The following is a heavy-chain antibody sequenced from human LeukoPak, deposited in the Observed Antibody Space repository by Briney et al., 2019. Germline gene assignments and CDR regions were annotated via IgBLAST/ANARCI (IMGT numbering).Heavy chain of an antibody. CDR2: IYYSGNT. CDR1: GGSISSGDYY. V-gene: IGHV4-30-4*08. Sequence: SQTLSLTCTVSGGSISSGDYYWSWIRQPPGKGLEWIGYIYYSGNTYCNPSLKSRVTMSLDTSKNQFSLRLSSVTAADTAVYYCQGVPAAQYYFDYWGQGTLVTVSS. J-gene: IGHJ4*02. D-gene: IGHD2-2*01. CDR3: QGVPAAQYYFDY.